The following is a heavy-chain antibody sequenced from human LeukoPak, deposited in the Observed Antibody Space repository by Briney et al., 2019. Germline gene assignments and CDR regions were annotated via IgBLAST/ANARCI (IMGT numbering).Heavy chain of an antibody. CDR2: IYYSGST. CDR1: GGSISSYY. D-gene: IGHD2-21*01. V-gene: IGHV4-59*01. Sequence: SETLSLTCTVSGGSISSYYWSWIRQPPGKGLEWIGYIYYSGSTNYNPSLKSRVTISVDTSKNQFSLKLSSVTAADTAVYYCARLLPVRYNWFDXWGXXXXVTV. J-gene: IGHJ5*01. CDR3: ARLLPVRYNWFDX.